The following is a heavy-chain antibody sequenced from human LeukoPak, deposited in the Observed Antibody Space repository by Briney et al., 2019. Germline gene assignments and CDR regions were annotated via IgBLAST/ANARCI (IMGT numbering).Heavy chain of an antibody. J-gene: IGHJ1*01. CDR2: IYHSGST. Sequence: PSETLSLICTVSGGSISSSSYYWGWIRQPPGKGLEWIGEIYHSGSTNYNPSLKSRVTISVDKSRNQFSLKLSSVTAADTAVYYCGSKGNMARGAVEYFHHWGQGTLVTVSS. CDR3: GSKGNMARGAVEYFHH. D-gene: IGHD3-10*01. CDR1: GGSISSSSYY. V-gene: IGHV4-39*07.